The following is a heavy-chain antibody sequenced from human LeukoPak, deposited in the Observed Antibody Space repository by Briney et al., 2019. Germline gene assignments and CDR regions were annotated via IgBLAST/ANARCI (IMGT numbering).Heavy chain of an antibody. V-gene: IGHV1-2*02. CDR1: GYTFTDYY. J-gene: IGHJ4*02. CDR3: ARDPSNSGYDYLYYFDY. CDR2: INPNSGGT. D-gene: IGHD5-12*01. Sequence: GASVKVSCKASGYTFTDYYMHWVRQAPGQGLEWMGWINPNSGGTNYAQKFQGRVTMTRDTSISTAYMELSRLRSDDPAVYYCARDPSNSGYDYLYYFDYWGQGTLVTVSS.